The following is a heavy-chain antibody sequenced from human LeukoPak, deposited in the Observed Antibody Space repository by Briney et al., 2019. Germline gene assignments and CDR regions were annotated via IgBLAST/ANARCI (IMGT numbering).Heavy chain of an antibody. V-gene: IGHV1-2*02. D-gene: IGHD3-10*01. J-gene: IGHJ5*02. CDR2: INPNSGGT. CDR1: GYNFTGYY. Sequence: GASVKVSCKASGYNFTGYYMHWVRQAPGQGLEWMGWINPNSGGTNYAQKFQGRVTMTRDTSISTAYMELSRLRSDDTAVYYCARVRPPRLLWLDPWGQGTLVTVSS. CDR3: ARVRPPRLLWLDP.